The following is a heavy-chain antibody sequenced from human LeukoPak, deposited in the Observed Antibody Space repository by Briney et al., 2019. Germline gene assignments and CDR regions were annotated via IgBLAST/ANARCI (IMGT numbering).Heavy chain of an antibody. CDR3: ARALIAVAGTYYFDD. CDR2: IYYSGST. D-gene: IGHD6-19*01. CDR1: GGSASSGRYY. Sequence: SETLSLTCTVSGGSASSGRYYWSWIRQPPGKGLEWIGYIYYSGSTNHNPSLKSRVTISVDTSKNQFSLKLTSVTAADTAVYYCARALIAVAGTYYFDDWGQGTLVTVSS. V-gene: IGHV4-61*01. J-gene: IGHJ4*02.